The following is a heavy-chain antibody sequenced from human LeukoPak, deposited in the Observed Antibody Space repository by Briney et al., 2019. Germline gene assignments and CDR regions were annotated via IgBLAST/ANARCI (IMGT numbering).Heavy chain of an antibody. CDR3: ARGVVGATTRSVLGY. J-gene: IGHJ4*02. D-gene: IGHD1-26*01. CDR1: GYTFTGYY. CDR2: INPNSGGT. V-gene: IGHV1-2*02. Sequence: GGSVKVSRKASGYTFTGYYMHWVRQAPGQGLEWMGWINPNSGGTNYAQKFQGRVTMTRDTSISTAYMELSRLRSDDTAVYYCARGVVGATTRSVLGYWGQGTLVTVSS.